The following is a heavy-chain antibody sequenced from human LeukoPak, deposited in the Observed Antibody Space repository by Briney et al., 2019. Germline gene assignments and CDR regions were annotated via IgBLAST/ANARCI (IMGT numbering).Heavy chain of an antibody. V-gene: IGHV4-4*02. Sequence: PSGTLSLTCAVSGGSISSDNWWSWVRQPPGKGLEWIGDMYHSGSTKYNPSLKSRVTISVDKSKNQFPLKLSSVTAADTAVYYCARLWLLNLDKWGQGTLVTVSS. CDR3: ARLWLLNLDK. D-gene: IGHD6-19*01. CDR1: GGSISSDNW. J-gene: IGHJ4*02. CDR2: MYHSGST.